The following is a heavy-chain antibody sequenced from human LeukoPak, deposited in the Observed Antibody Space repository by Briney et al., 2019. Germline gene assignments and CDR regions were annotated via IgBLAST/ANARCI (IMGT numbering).Heavy chain of an antibody. CDR2: MNPNSGNT. CDR1: GYTFTSYD. CDR3: ARGLSSGWYSDY. V-gene: IGHV1-8*01. D-gene: IGHD6-19*01. Sequence: GASVKVSCKASGYTFTSYDINWVRQATGQGLEWVEWMNPNSGNTGYAQKFQGRVTITRNTSLRPAYMELRHLRSDDTARYYCARGLSSGWYSDYWGQGTLVTVSS. J-gene: IGHJ4*02.